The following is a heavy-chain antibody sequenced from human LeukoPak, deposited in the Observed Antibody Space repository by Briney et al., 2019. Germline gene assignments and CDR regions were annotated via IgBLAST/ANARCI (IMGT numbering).Heavy chain of an antibody. D-gene: IGHD1-26*01. CDR1: GFTFSSYS. CDR2: ISSSSAHI. Sequence: PGGSLRLSCAASGFTFSSYSMNWVRQAPGKGLEWVSFISSSSAHINYADSVKGRFTISRDNPRNSLYLQMNSLRAENTAVYYCARDIGGSYTAIDYWGQGTLVTVSS. J-gene: IGHJ4*02. V-gene: IGHV3-21*01. CDR3: ARDIGGSYTAIDY.